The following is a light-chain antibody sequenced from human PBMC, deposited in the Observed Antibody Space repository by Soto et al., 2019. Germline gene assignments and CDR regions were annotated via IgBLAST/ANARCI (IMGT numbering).Light chain of an antibody. CDR1: QTVDHAY. Sequence: VLTQSPGTLSLSLGDRVTLSCRASQTVDHAYVAWYQQRPGQPPSLLIYGASTRATDIPERFSGSGSETDFTLTISRLEPEDAAVYYCQQYGNSPWTFGQGTKVEIK. V-gene: IGKV3-20*01. CDR3: QQYGNSPWT. J-gene: IGKJ1*01. CDR2: GAS.